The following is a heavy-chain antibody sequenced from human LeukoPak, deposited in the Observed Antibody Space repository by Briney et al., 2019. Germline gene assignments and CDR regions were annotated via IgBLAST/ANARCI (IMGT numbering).Heavy chain of an antibody. J-gene: IGHJ4*02. CDR1: GFTFSSYA. D-gene: IGHD4-17*01. V-gene: IGHV3-64*01. Sequence: PGGSLRLSCAASGFTFSSYAMHWVRQAPGEGQEYVSAISSNGGSTYYANSVKGRFTISRDNSKNTLYLQMGSLRAEDMAVYYCARESEYATATVDYWGQGTLVTVSS. CDR3: ARESEYATATVDY. CDR2: ISSNGGST.